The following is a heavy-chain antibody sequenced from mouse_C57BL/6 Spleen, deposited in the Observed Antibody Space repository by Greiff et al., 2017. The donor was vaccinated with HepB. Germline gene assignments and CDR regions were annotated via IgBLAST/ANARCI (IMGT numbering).Heavy chain of an antibody. CDR1: GYTFTSYW. V-gene: IGHV1-69*01. Sequence: VQLQQPGAELVMPGASVKLSCKASGYTFTSYWMHWVKQRPGQVLEWIGEIDPSDSYTNYTPKFKGKSTLTVDKSSSTAYMQLSSLTSEDSAVYYWARSKYRGPGFAYWGQGTLVTVSA. J-gene: IGHJ3*01. CDR3: ARSKYRGPGFAY. CDR2: IDPSDSYT. D-gene: IGHD5-1-1*01.